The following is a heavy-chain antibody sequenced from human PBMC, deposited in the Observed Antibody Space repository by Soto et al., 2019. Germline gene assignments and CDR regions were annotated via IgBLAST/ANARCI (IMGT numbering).Heavy chain of an antibody. CDR3: ATKDNAKYYFDF. CDR1: GHSINSDKW. CDR2: IHYSGYT. V-gene: IGHV4-28*01. J-gene: IGHJ4*02. Sequence: PSETLSLTCGVSGHSINSDKWWVWIRQPPGKGLEWIGYIHYSGYTYSNPSLKSRVTMSVDTSKNQFSLNLSSVTAVDTALYYCATKDNAKYYFDFWGQGALVTVSS.